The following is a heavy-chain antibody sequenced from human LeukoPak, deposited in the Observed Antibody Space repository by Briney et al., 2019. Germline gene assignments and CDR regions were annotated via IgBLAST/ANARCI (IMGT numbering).Heavy chain of an antibody. Sequence: GGSLRLSCAASGFTFSSYWMSWVRQAPGKGVEGVANIKQDGREKYYVDSVKGQFTISRDNAKNSLYLQMNSLRAEDTAVYYCARDYYDSSGYYHVGYFDYWGQGTLVTVSS. J-gene: IGHJ4*02. CDR3: ARDYYDSSGYYHVGYFDY. CDR1: GFTFSSYW. D-gene: IGHD3-22*01. V-gene: IGHV3-7*01. CDR2: IKQDGREK.